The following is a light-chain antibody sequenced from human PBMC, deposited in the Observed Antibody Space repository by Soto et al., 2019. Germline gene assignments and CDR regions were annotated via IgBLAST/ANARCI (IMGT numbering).Light chain of an antibody. CDR1: QSISSW. CDR3: EDYSSSSGLT. V-gene: IGKV1-5*03. CDR2: QAS. J-gene: IGKJ4*01. Sequence: DIQMTQSPSTLSASVGDRVTITCRASQSISSWLAWYQQKPGKAPKLLIYQASSLKSGVPSRFRGSGSATEFTLAISSLRPDVFATYYCEDYSSSSGLTFGGGTNVDI.